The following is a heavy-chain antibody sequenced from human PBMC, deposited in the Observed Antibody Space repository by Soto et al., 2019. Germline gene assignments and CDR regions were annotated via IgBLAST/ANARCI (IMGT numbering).Heavy chain of an antibody. Sequence: EVQLMESGGGLVQTGGSLRLSCAASGFTFSSYWMSWVRQAPGKGLEWVANIKQDGSEKYYVDSVNGRFTISRDNAKNSLYLQVNSLRVEDTAVYYCAREKRANGYFDYWGQGTLVTVSS. CDR3: AREKRANGYFDY. J-gene: IGHJ4*02. CDR1: GFTFSSYW. D-gene: IGHD6-25*01. CDR2: IKQDGSEK. V-gene: IGHV3-7*01.